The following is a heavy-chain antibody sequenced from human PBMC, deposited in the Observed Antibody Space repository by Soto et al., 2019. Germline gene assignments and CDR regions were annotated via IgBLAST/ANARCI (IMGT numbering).Heavy chain of an antibody. CDR1: GLTFNTSG. V-gene: IGHV3-30*03. J-gene: IGHJ6*02. D-gene: IGHD2-21*02. CDR2: ISYDGATQ. CDR3: ATKARVTNHLYYGMEV. Sequence: GGSLRLSCEVSGLTFNTSGMHWVRQAPGKGLEWLAVISYDGATQYYGDTVKGRFNISRDNSKNTLFLHMGRLRAEDTAMYYCATKARVTNHLYYGMEVWGLGTTVTVSS.